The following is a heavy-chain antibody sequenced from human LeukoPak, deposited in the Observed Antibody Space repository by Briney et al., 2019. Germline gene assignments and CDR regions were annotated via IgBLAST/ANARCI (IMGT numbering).Heavy chain of an antibody. CDR1: GGAFSGYY. Sequence: KPSETLSLTCAVYGGAFSGYYRSWIRQPPGKGLEWIGEINHSGSTNYNPSLKSRVTISVDTSKNQFSLKLSSVTAADTAVYYCARGLYSNYFRWFDPWGQGTLVTVSS. J-gene: IGHJ5*02. D-gene: IGHD4-11*01. V-gene: IGHV4-34*01. CDR3: ARGLYSNYFRWFDP. CDR2: INHSGST.